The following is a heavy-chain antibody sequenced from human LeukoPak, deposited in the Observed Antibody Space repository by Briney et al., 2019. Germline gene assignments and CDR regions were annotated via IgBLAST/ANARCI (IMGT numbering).Heavy chain of an antibody. J-gene: IGHJ4*02. CDR1: GGTFSSYA. D-gene: IGHD3-22*01. CDR3: ARLLLDYYDSSGYYQYYFDY. CDR2: IIPIFGTA. V-gene: IGHV1-69*05. Sequence: GASVKVSCKASGGTFSSYAISWVRQAPGQGLEWMGRIIPIFGTANYAQKFQGRVTITTDESTSTAYMELSSLRSEDTAVYYCARLLLDYYDSSGYYQYYFDYWGQGTLVTVSS.